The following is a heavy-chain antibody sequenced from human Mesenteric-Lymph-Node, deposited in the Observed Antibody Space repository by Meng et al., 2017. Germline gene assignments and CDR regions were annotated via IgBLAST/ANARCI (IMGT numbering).Heavy chain of an antibody. CDR3: ARENRLTGEGY. Sequence: GSLRLSCTVPGGPISSYYWSWIRQPPGKGLEWIGYIYSSGSTNYNPTLKRRVTISVDTSKNQFSLKLSSVTAADTAVYYCARENRLTGEGYWGQGTLVTVSS. CDR1: GGPISSYY. V-gene: IGHV4-59*01. J-gene: IGHJ4*02. CDR2: IYSSGST. D-gene: IGHD7-27*01.